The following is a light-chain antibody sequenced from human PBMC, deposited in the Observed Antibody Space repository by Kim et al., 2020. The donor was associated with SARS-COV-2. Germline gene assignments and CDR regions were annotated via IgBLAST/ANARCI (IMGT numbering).Light chain of an antibody. CDR3: QSYYSSLSGSGV. Sequence: VTISCTCSSSNIGAGYDLHLYQQLPGTAPKLLIYGNSNRPSGVPDRFSGSKSGTSASLAITGLQAEDEADYYCQSYYSSLSGSGVFGTGTKVTVL. CDR2: GNS. J-gene: IGLJ1*01. V-gene: IGLV1-40*01. CDR1: SSNIGAGYD.